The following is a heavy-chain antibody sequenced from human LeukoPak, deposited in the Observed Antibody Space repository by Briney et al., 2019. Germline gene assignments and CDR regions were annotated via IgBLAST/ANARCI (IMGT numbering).Heavy chain of an antibody. CDR2: ISSNGGST. J-gene: IGHJ6*03. Sequence: GGSLRLSCAASGFTFSSYAMHWVRQAPGKGLEYVSAISSNGGSTYYANSVKGRFTISRDNSKNTLYLQMGSLRAEDMAVYYCARGLSYYYYMDVWGKGTTVTVSS. CDR3: ARGLSYYYYMDV. V-gene: IGHV3-64*01. CDR1: GFTFSSYA. D-gene: IGHD3-16*02.